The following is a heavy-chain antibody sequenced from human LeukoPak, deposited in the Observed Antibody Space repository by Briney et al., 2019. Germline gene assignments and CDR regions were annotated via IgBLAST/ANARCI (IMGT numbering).Heavy chain of an antibody. J-gene: IGHJ3*02. V-gene: IGHV4-59*01. CDR3: ASVAQKDHDAFDI. D-gene: IGHD2-15*01. CDR2: IYYSGST. CDR1: GGYISSYY. Sequence: SETLSLTCTVSGGYISSYYWSWIRQPPGKGLEWIGYIYYSGSTNYNPSLKSRVTISVDTSKNQFSLKLSSVTAADTAVYYCASVAQKDHDAFDIWGQGTMVTVSS.